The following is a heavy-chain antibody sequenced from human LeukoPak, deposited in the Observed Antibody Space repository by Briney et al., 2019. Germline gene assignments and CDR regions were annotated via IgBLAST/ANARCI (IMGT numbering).Heavy chain of an antibody. CDR1: GGSISSGGYS. CDR3: ARGPTVTTFSYYYYYGMDV. D-gene: IGHD4-17*01. V-gene: IGHV4-30-2*01. J-gene: IGHJ6*02. CDR2: IYHSGST. Sequence: SETLSLTCAVSGGSISSGGYSWSWIRQPPGKGLEWIGYIYHSGSTYYNPSLKSRVTISVDRSKNQSSLKLSSVTAADTAVYYCARGPTVTTFSYYYYYGMDVWGQGTTVTVSS.